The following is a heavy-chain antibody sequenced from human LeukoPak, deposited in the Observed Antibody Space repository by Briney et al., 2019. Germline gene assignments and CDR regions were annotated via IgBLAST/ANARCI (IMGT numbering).Heavy chain of an antibody. J-gene: IGHJ3*02. CDR2: IYTSGST. CDR1: GGSIRSYY. CDR3: ARDRRITMIVEGDAFDI. V-gene: IGHV4-4*07. Sequence: SETLSLTCTVSGGSIRSYYWSWIRQPAGKGLEWIGRIYTSGSTNYNPSLKSRVTMSVDTSKNQFSLKLSSVTAAATAVYYCARDRRITMIVEGDAFDIWGQGTMVTVSS. D-gene: IGHD3-22*01.